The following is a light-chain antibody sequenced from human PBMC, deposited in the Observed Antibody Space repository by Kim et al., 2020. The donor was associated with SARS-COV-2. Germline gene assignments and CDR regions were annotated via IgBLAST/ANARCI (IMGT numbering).Light chain of an antibody. V-gene: IGLV3-19*01. J-gene: IGLJ2*01. CDR2: VED. CDR1: SLTKYD. Sequence: SSELTQDPAVSVALGQTVRITCQGDSLTKYDVSWYQQKPGQAPVLVISVEDNRPSGVPDRFSGSRSGNTGLLTITGAQAEDEADYYCNPRDSNNNVIFGG. CDR3: NPRDSNNNVI.